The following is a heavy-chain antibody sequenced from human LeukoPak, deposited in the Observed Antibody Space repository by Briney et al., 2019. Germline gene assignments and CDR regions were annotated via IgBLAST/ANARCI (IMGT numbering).Heavy chain of an antibody. CDR3: ARAGRYSYGFLDDYYYYYYMDV. D-gene: IGHD5-18*01. CDR2: INHSGST. J-gene: IGHJ6*03. V-gene: IGHV4-34*01. Sequence: SETLSLTCAVYGGSFSGYHWSWIRQPPGKGLEWIGEINHSGSTNYNPSLKSRVTISVDTSKNQFSLKLSSVTATDTAVYYCARAGRYSYGFLDDYYYYYYMDVWGKGTTVTVSS. CDR1: GGSFSGYH.